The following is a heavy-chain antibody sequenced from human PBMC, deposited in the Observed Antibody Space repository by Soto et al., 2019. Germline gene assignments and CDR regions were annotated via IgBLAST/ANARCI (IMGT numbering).Heavy chain of an antibody. CDR1: GYTFTAYA. J-gene: IGHJ4*02. CDR2: INPNSGAA. D-gene: IGHD3-3*02. V-gene: IGHV1-2*02. Sequence: QVQLVHSGAELKKPGASVKVSCKASGYTFTAYAMHWVRQAPGQGLEWMGWINPNSGAATYAQKCQGRVTMTMETSITPGYMELTSCRYDDTAVYYCAREGSAFMALDYWGQGTLVTVSS. CDR3: AREGSAFMALDY.